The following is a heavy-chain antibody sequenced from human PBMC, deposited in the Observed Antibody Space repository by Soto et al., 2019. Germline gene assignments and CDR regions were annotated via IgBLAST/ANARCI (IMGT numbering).Heavy chain of an antibody. Sequence: GGSLRLSCAASGFTFSRYWMSWVRQAPGKGLEWVANIKQDGSEQYYVDSVKGRFPISRDNAKNSLYLQMNSLRAEDTAVYYCASHRVTAYYYYYYYMDVWGKGTTVTVSS. J-gene: IGHJ6*03. CDR2: IKQDGSEQ. CDR1: GFTFSRYW. CDR3: ASHRVTAYYYYYYYMDV. V-gene: IGHV3-7*01. D-gene: IGHD2-21*02.